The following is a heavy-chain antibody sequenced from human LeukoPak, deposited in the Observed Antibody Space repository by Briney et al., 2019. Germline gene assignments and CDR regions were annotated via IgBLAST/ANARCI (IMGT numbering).Heavy chain of an antibody. Sequence: SETLSLACTVSNGSMTSVSYYWAWIRQPPGKGLEWIGTIFYSGKTYYSASLKSRVTVSLDTSKKNFSLRLSSVTAADTAVYYCARLWIVASWFDAWGQGALVTVSS. CDR1: NGSMTSVSYY. CDR3: ARLWIVASWFDA. J-gene: IGHJ5*02. CDR2: IFYSGKT. D-gene: IGHD2-2*03. V-gene: IGHV4-39*02.